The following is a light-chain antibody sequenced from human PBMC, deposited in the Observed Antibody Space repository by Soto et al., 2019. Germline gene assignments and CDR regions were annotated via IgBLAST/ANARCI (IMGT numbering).Light chain of an antibody. CDR2: KAS. Sequence: DIQMTQSPSTLSASVGDRVTITCRASQSISTWLAWYQQKPGKDPTLLIYKASRLESGVPSRFSGSGSGTEFALTISSLQPADFATYYCQQYNTYSWTFGQGTKVDIK. CDR3: QQYNTYSWT. J-gene: IGKJ1*01. CDR1: QSISTW. V-gene: IGKV1-5*03.